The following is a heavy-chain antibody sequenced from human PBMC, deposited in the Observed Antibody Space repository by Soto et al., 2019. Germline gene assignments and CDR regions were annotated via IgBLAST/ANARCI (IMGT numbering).Heavy chain of an antibody. J-gene: IGHJ6*02. D-gene: IGHD6-13*01. CDR3: ARTALAQQLASLYYYYGMDV. Sequence: GASVKVSCKASGYTFTSYYMHWVRQAPGQGLEWMGIINPSGGSTSYAQKFQGRVTMTRDTSTSTVYMELSSLRSEDTAVYYCARTALAQQLASLYYYYGMDVWGQGTTVTVSS. V-gene: IGHV1-46*03. CDR2: INPSGGST. CDR1: GYTFTSYY.